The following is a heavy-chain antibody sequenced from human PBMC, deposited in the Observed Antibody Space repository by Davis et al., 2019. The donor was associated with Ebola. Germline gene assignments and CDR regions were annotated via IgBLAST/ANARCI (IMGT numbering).Heavy chain of an antibody. D-gene: IGHD1-1*01. CDR2: ISYDGSNK. J-gene: IGHJ4*02. CDR3: AKLEHLGY. CDR1: GFTFRSYV. V-gene: IGHV3-30*18. Sequence: GESLKISCAASGFTFRSYVIHWVRQAPGKGLEWVAVISYDGSNKYYADSVKGRFTISRDNSKNTLYLQMNSLRAEDTAVYYCAKLEHLGYWGQGTLVTVSS.